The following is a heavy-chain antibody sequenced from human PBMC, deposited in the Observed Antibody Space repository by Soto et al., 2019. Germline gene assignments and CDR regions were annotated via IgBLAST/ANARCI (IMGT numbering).Heavy chain of an antibody. D-gene: IGHD1-26*01. CDR3: AVARKWELLGYFYGMDV. V-gene: IGHV1-69*01. CDR2: VIPLFNTP. J-gene: IGHJ6*02. CDR1: GGTFSTYA. Sequence: QVQLVQSGAEVKKPGSSAKVSCKASGGTFSTYAITWVRQAPGQGFEWMGGVIPLFNTPDYAQKFQGRLTITADESTSTVYLDLSGRSYDNTAVYFCAVARKWELLGYFYGMDVWGQGTTVTVSS.